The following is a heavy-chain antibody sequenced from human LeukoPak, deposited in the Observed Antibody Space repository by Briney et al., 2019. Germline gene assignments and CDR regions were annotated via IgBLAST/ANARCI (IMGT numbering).Heavy chain of an antibody. CDR2: MNPNSGNT. V-gene: IGHV1-8*01. Sequence: ASVKVSCKASGYTFTSYDINWVRQATGQGLEWMGWMNPNSGNTGYAQKFKGRVIMTRTTSINTSYMELSSLRSEDTAVYYCARGRKSGRGATLSPTYYYMDVWGKGTTVTVSS. CDR3: ARGRKSGRGATLSPTYYYMDV. CDR1: GYTFTSYD. D-gene: IGHD1-26*01. J-gene: IGHJ6*03.